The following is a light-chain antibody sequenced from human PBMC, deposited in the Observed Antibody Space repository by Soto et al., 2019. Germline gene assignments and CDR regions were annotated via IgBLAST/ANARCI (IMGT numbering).Light chain of an antibody. CDR2: GNT. V-gene: IGLV1-40*01. CDR3: QSYDISLSVSVV. Sequence: QSVLTQPPSVSGAPGQRVTISCTGSSSNIGAGYDVQWYQQLPGAAPRLLIFGNTNLPSGVPDRFSGSRSGTSASLAISGLQAEDEADYYCQSYDISLSVSVVFGGGTQLTVL. CDR1: SSNIGAGYD. J-gene: IGLJ2*01.